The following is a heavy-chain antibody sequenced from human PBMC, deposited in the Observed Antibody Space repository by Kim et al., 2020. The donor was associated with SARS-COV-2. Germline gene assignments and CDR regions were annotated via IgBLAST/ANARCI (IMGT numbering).Heavy chain of an antibody. J-gene: IGHJ4*02. D-gene: IGHD1-1*01. CDR3: ARSLEMEHY. CDR2: GST. V-gene: IGHV4-34*01. Sequence: GSTNDNQALKRRGTISVDTSKNQFSLKLSSVTAADTAVYYCARSLEMEHYWGQGTLVTVSS.